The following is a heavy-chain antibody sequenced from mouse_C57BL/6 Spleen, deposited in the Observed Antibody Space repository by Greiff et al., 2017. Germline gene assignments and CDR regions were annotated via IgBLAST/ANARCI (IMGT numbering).Heavy chain of an antibody. V-gene: IGHV1-55*01. CDR2: IYPGSGST. J-gene: IGHJ3*01. D-gene: IGHD2-4*01. CDR3: AREPDYDYDGRFAD. CDR1: GYTFTSYW. Sequence: QVQLQQPGAELVKPGASVKMSCKASGYTFTSYWITWVKQRPGQGLEWIGDIYPGSGSTNYNEKFKSKATLTVDTSSSTAYMQLSSLTSEDSAVYYCAREPDYDYDGRFADWGQGTLVTVSA.